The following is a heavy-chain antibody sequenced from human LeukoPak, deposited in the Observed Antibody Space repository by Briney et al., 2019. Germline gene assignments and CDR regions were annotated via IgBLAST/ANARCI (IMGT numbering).Heavy chain of an antibody. CDR2: INAGHGNT. D-gene: IGHD6-19*01. J-gene: IGHJ4*02. Sequence: GASVKVSCKASGYTFTHYAIHWVRQAPGQSLEWMGWINAGHGNTKYSREFQDRVTITSDTSASTAYMELSSLTSEDMAVYYCARGPDSYSSGWTSGHFDYWGQGTLVTVSS. V-gene: IGHV1-3*03. CDR3: ARGPDSYSSGWTSGHFDY. CDR1: GYTFTHYA.